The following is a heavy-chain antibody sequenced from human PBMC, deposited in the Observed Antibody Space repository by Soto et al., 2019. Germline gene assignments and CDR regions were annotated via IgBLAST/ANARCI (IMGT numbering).Heavy chain of an antibody. V-gene: IGHV3-30*18. J-gene: IGHJ6*02. CDR2: ISYDGSNK. Sequence: GGSLRLSCAASGFTFSSYGMHWVRQAPGKGLEWVAVISYDGSNKYYADSVKGRFTISRDNSKNTLYLQMSSLRAEDTAVYYCAKGIVYYDFWSGYFPPLYYYYGMDVWGQGTTVTVSS. D-gene: IGHD3-3*01. CDR3: AKGIVYYDFWSGYFPPLYYYYGMDV. CDR1: GFTFSSYG.